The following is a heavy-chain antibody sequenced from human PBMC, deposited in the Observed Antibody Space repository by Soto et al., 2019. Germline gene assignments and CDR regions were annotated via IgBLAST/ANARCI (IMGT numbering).Heavy chain of an antibody. CDR1: GFTFSSYA. D-gene: IGHD2-21*01. CDR3: ARRIPFGYGMDA. CDR2: ITSNGGHT. V-gene: IGHV3-64*01. J-gene: IGHJ6*02. Sequence: EVQLVESGGGLVQPGGSLRLSCAASGFTFSSYAMHWVRQAPGKGLEYVSAITSNGGHTDYASSVKGRFTISRDNSKNTVYLQMGLVRVEDMAVYYCARRIPFGYGMDAWGQGTTVTVSS.